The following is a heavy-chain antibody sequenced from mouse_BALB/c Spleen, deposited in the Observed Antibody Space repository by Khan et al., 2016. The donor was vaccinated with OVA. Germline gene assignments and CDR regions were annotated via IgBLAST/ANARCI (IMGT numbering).Heavy chain of an antibody. D-gene: IGHD1-2*01. CDR1: GYSITSGYG. CDR2: ISYSGST. CDR3: ARTARIKY. V-gene: IGHV3-2*02. J-gene: IGHJ2*01. Sequence: VQLQQSGPGLMKPSQSLSLTCTVTGYSITSGYGWNWIRQFPGNKLEWMGYISYSGSTNYNPSLKSRISITRDTSKNQFFLQLNSVTTEDTATYYCARTARIKYWGQGTTLTVSS.